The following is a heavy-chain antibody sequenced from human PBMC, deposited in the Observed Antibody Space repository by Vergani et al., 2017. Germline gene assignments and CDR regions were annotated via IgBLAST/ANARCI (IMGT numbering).Heavy chain of an antibody. CDR2: IIPIFGTA. Sequence: QVQLVQSGAEVKKPGSSVKVSCKASGGTFSSYAISWVRQAPGQGLEWMGRIIPIFGTANYAQKFQGRVTITADESTSTAYMELSSLRSEDTAVYYCAGQGIVVVPAAIKGWFDPWGQGTLVTVSS. CDR1: GGTFSSYA. CDR3: AGQGIVVVPAAIKGWFDP. V-gene: IGHV1-69*13. J-gene: IGHJ5*02. D-gene: IGHD2-2*02.